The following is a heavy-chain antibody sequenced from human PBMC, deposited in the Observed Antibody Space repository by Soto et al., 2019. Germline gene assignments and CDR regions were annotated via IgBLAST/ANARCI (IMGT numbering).Heavy chain of an antibody. CDR3: THRLVGSGQGY. D-gene: IGHD2-15*01. Sequence: QITLEETGPSLVKPTQTLTLTCTFSGFSLTTGRVGVGWIRQPPGKALEWLAVIHWNDDNHYSPSLKSRLTITKDTSKNQVVLTLTNMDPVDTATYYCTHRLVGSGQGYWGQGTLVTVSS. J-gene: IGHJ4*02. CDR1: GFSLTTGRVG. CDR2: IHWNDDN. V-gene: IGHV2-5*01.